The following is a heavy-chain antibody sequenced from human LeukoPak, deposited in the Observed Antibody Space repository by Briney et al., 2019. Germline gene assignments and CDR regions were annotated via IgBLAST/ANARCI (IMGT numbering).Heavy chain of an antibody. CDR3: VLVVITTAWFDP. CDR1: GYTLTGYY. V-gene: IGHV1-2*02. CDR2: INPNSGGT. D-gene: IGHD3-22*01. J-gene: IGHJ5*02. Sequence: GASVKVSCKASGYTLTGYYMHWVRQAPGQGLEWMGWINPNSGGTNYAQKFQGRVTMTRDTSISTAYMELSRLRSDDTAVYYCVLVVITTAWFDPWGQGTLVTVSS.